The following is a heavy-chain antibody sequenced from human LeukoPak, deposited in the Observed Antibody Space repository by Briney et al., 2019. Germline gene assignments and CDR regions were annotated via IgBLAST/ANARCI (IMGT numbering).Heavy chain of an antibody. J-gene: IGHJ4*02. D-gene: IGHD2-8*01. V-gene: IGHV3-21*01. CDR2: ISSSSSYI. CDR1: GLTFSSYS. Sequence: PGGSLRLSCAASGLTFSSYSMNWVRQAPGKGLEWVSSISSSSSYIYYADSVKGRFTISRDNAKNSLYLQMNSLRAEDTAVYYCARDPFCTNGVCLFDYWGQGTLVTVSS. CDR3: ARDPFCTNGVCLFDY.